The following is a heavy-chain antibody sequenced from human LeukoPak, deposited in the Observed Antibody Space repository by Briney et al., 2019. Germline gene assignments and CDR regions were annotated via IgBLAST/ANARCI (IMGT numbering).Heavy chain of an antibody. CDR3: ARSGSGYLRYYFDY. V-gene: IGHV4-39*07. J-gene: IGHJ4*02. CDR2: IYSSGST. Sequence: SETLSLTCTVSGGSITSSGYYWGWIRQPPGKGLGWIGSIYSSGSTYYNPSLKSRVTISLDTSKNHFSLKLSSVTAADTAVYYCARSGSGYLRYYFDYWGQGTLVTVSS. CDR1: GGSITSSGYY. D-gene: IGHD5-12*01.